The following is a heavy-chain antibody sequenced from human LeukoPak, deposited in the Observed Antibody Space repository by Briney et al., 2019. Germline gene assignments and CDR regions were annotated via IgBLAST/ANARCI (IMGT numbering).Heavy chain of an antibody. Sequence: KAGGSLRLSCAASGFTFSSYSMNWARQAPGKGLEWVSSIGSSSSYIYYADSVKGRFTISRDNAKNSLYLQMNSLRAEDTAVYYCARDQEVSRHLDYWGQGTLVTVSS. CDR3: ARDQEVSRHLDY. CDR1: GFTFSSYS. CDR2: IGSSSSYI. J-gene: IGHJ4*02. D-gene: IGHD4-11*01. V-gene: IGHV3-21*01.